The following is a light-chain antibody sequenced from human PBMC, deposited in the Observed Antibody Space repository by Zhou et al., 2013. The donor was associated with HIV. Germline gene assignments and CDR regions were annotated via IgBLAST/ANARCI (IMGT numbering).Light chain of an antibody. V-gene: IGKV3-15*01. Sequence: ETVMTQSPATLSVSPGERATLSCRASQSVRTNLAWYQQKPGQAPRLLIYGASTRATGIPARFSGSGSGTDFTLTISRLEPEDFAAYYCQQYGSSPLTFGGGTKVE. J-gene: IGKJ4*01. CDR1: QSVRTN. CDR2: GAS. CDR3: QQYGSSPLT.